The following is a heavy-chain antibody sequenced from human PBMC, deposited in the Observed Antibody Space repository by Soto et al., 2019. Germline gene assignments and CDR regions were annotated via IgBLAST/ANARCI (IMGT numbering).Heavy chain of an antibody. CDR1: GGTFSSYA. CDR2: VIPIFGTA. CDR3: ARGVFDSSGYYYYYGMDV. Sequence: QVQLVQSGAEVKKPGSSVKVSCKASGGTFSSYAISWVRQAPGQGLEWMGGVIPIFGTANYAQKFQGRVTITADESTSTAYMELSSLRSEDTAVYYCARGVFDSSGYYYYYGMDVWGQGTTVTVSS. V-gene: IGHV1-69*01. J-gene: IGHJ6*02. D-gene: IGHD3-22*01.